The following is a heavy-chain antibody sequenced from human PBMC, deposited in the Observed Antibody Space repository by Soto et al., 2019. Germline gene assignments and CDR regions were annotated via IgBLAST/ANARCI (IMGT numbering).Heavy chain of an antibody. CDR3: VRSGDNYNLLDY. D-gene: IGHD1-1*01. CDR2: SSNSGSFT. CDR1: GFTFSDHY. J-gene: IGHJ4*02. V-gene: IGHV3-11*06. Sequence: WGSLRLSCAASGFTFSDHYMICSRQAPLKGLEWIGYSSNSGSFTRYADSVKGRFSISRDNAKNSLYLQINSLRGDDTAIYYCVRSGDNYNLLDYWGQGTPVTVSS.